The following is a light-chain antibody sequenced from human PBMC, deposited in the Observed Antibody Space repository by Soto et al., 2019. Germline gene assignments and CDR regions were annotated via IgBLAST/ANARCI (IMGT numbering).Light chain of an antibody. CDR1: QSISSW. J-gene: IGKJ2*01. CDR2: KAS. V-gene: IGKV1-5*03. Sequence: DIQMTQSPSTLSASVGDRVTITCRASQSISSWLAWYQQKPGKAPKLLIYKASSLESGVPSRFRGSGSGTEFTLTISSLQADDFATYYCQQYNSYSPLYTFGQGTKLEIK. CDR3: QQYNSYSPLYT.